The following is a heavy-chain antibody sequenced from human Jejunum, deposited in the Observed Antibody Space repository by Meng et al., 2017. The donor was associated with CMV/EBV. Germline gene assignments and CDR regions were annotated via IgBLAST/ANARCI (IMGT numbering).Heavy chain of an antibody. CDR1: GFTFRSHW. D-gene: IGHD4-17*01. Sequence: LVGAWGVLVKLGASLRLSCAASGFTFRSHWMHWVRQAPGKGLVWVSRIDSDGSTTTYADSVKGRFIISRDNAKNTVYLQMNSLRAEDTAIYYCARDSYGDDKPPDYWGPGTLVTVSS. V-gene: IGHV3-74*03. J-gene: IGHJ4*02. CDR3: ARDSYGDDKPPDY. CDR2: IDSDGSTT.